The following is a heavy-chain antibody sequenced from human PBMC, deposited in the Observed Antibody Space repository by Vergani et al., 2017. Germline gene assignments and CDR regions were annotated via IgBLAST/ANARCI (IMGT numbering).Heavy chain of an antibody. CDR1: GGTFSSYG. D-gene: IGHD3-16*01. J-gene: IGHJ3*02. CDR2: ISAYNGNT. V-gene: IGHV1-18*01. CDR3: ARDLTYYDYVWGSYARAIVSGVAFDI. Sequence: QVQLVQSGAEVKKPGSSVKVSCKASGGTFSSYGISWVRQAPGQGLEWMGWISAYNGNTNYAQKLQGRVTMTTDTSTSTAYMELRSLRSDDTAVYYCARDLTYYDYVWGSYARAIVSGVAFDIWGQGTMVTVSS.